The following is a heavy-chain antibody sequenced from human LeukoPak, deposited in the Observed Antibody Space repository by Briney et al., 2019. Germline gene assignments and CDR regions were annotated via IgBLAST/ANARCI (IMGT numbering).Heavy chain of an antibody. V-gene: IGHV1-46*01. J-gene: IGHJ4*02. CDR3: ARGEVVISNVQGMAYAY. CDR2: INPTGGST. CDR1: GYTFTNYY. D-gene: IGHD3-22*01. Sequence: ASVKVSCKASGYTFTNYYMHWVRQAPGQGLEWMGIINPTGGSTSYAQKFQGRLTMTRDTSTSTVYMEVSSLRSEDTAVYYCARGEVVISNVQGMAYAYWGQGTLVTVSS.